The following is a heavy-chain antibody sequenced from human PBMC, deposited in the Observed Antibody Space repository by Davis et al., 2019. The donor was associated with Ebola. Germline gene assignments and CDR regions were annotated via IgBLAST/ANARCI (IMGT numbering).Heavy chain of an antibody. J-gene: IGHJ5*02. V-gene: IGHV3-30*18. CDR3: AKGATIVSGSGGSCPRFDP. Sequence: GESLKISCAASGFTFSSYGMHWVRQAPGKGLEWVAVISYDGSNKYYADSVKGRFTISRDNSKNTLYLQMNSLRAEDTAVYYCAKGATIVSGSGGSCPRFDPWGQGTLVTVSS. CDR1: GFTFSSYG. CDR2: ISYDGSNK. D-gene: IGHD2-15*01.